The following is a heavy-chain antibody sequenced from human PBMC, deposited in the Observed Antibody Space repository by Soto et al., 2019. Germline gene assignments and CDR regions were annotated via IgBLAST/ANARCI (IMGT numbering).Heavy chain of an antibody. CDR2: IYYSGST. Sequence: SLPLRVTWTVSCGSSIDLCWRWIRQPQGKGLEWIGYIYYSGSTNYNPSLKSRVTISVDTSKNQFSLKLSSVTAADTAVYYCARGGDNYGDYYYYMDVWGKGTTVTVSS. CDR3: ARGGDNYGDYYYYMDV. D-gene: IGHD3-10*01. CDR1: CGSSIDLC. J-gene: IGHJ6*03. V-gene: IGHV4-59*11.